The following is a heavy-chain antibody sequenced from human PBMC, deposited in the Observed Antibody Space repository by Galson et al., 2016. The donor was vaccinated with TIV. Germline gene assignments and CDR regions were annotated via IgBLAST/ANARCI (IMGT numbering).Heavy chain of an antibody. J-gene: IGHJ2*01. V-gene: IGHV2-70*11. CDR2: IDWVDDI. Sequence: PALVKPTQTLTLTCTFSGFSLSDSGMCVTWIRQPPGKALEWLGRIDWVDDIYYPYRTSLKTRLTNSKDTSKNQVVLTLTNVDPVDTATYYCARISGYYENSGYYIPRDFDSWGRGTLVTVSS. CDR1: GFSLSDSGMC. D-gene: IGHD3-22*01. CDR3: ARISGYYENSGYYIPRDFDS.